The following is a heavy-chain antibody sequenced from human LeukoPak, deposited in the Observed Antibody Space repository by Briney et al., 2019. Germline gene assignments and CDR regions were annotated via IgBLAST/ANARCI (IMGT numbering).Heavy chain of an antibody. V-gene: IGHV1-69*01. CDR3: ARVSRTTIVRGIITFDY. J-gene: IGHJ4*02. Sequence: SVKVSCKDSGGFFNSYVISWVRQAPGQGLEWMGEIIPVSGTANYAQKFQDRVTITADESTSTAYMELSSVRSEDTAVYYCARVSRTTIVRGIITFDYWGQGTLVTVSS. CDR1: GGFFNSYV. CDR2: IIPVSGTA. D-gene: IGHD3-10*01.